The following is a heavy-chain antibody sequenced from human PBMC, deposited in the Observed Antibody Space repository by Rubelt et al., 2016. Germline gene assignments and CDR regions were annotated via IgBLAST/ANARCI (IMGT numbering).Heavy chain of an antibody. CDR2: ISTTSTYI. V-gene: IGHV3-21*02. J-gene: IGHJ4*02. CDR1: GFSFSSYS. CDR3: AREPPGLGIDY. Sequence: EVQLVESGGGLVKPGGSLRLSCAASGFSFSSYSMNWVRQAPGKGLEWVSSISTTSTYIYYTDSVKGRFTISRDNAKNSLYLQINSLRAEDTAVYYCAREPPGLGIDYWGLGALVTVSS.